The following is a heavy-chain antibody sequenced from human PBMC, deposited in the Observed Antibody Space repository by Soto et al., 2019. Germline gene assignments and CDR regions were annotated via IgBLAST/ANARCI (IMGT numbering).Heavy chain of an antibody. CDR1: GYTFTGYY. Sequence: ASVKVSCKASGYTFTGYYMHWVRQAPGQGLEWMGWINPNSGGTNYAQKFQGWVTMTRDTSISTAYMELSRLRSDDTAVYYCARGTITMVRGVNRGAFDIWGQGTMVTVSS. CDR3: ARGTITMVRGVNRGAFDI. CDR2: INPNSGGT. D-gene: IGHD3-10*01. V-gene: IGHV1-2*04. J-gene: IGHJ3*02.